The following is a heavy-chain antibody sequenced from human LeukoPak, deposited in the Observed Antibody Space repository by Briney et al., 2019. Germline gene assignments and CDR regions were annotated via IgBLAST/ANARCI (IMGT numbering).Heavy chain of an antibody. D-gene: IGHD3-10*01. CDR3: ARGQGITMVRGVLAE. CDR1: GGSFSGYY. Sequence: SETLSLTCAVYGGSFSGYYWSWIRQPPGKGLEWIGEINHSGSTNYNPSLKSRVTISVDTSKNQFSLKLSSVTAADTAVYYCARGQGITMVRGVLAEWGQGTLVTVSS. V-gene: IGHV4-34*01. CDR2: INHSGST. J-gene: IGHJ4*02.